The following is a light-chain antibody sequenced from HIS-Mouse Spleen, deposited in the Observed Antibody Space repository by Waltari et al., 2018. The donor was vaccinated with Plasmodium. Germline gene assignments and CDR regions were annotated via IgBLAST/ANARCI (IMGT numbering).Light chain of an antibody. V-gene: IGKV1-39*01. CDR2: AAS. CDR1: QSISSY. CDR3: QHSYSTPRT. Sequence: DIQMTQSPSSLSASVGDRVTITCRASQSISSYLNWYQQKPGKAPKHLIYAASSLQSGVPSRFSGSGSGTDFTLTISSLQPEDFATYYCQHSYSTPRTFGQGTKVEIK. J-gene: IGKJ1*01.